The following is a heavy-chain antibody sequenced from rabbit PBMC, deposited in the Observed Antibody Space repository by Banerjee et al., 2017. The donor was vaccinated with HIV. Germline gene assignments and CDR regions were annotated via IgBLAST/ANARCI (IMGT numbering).Heavy chain of an antibody. CDR3: AREDADYRHAKF. CDR2: IYTGSSGNT. D-gene: IGHD6-1*01. CDR1: GFSLSSSYY. V-gene: IGHV1S45*01. J-gene: IGHJ3*01. Sequence: QEQLEESGGDLVKPEGSLTLTCTASGFSLSSSYYMSWVRQAPGKGLEWIACIYTGSSGNTYYASWAKGRFTISKTSSTTVDLQMTSLTAADTATYFCAREDADYRHAKFWGQGTLVTVS.